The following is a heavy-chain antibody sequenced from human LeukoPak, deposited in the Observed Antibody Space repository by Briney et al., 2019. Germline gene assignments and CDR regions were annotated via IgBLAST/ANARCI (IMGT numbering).Heavy chain of an antibody. V-gene: IGHV5-51*01. J-gene: IGHJ3*02. D-gene: IGHD3-9*01. Sequence: GESLKISCKGSGYSFTSYWIGWVRQMPGKGLECMGIIYPGDSDTKYSPSFQGQVTISADKSISTAYLQWSSLKASDTAMYYCARGVLKNYDILTGSFTTRNAFDIWGQGTMVTVSS. CDR2: IYPGDSDT. CDR3: ARGVLKNYDILTGSFTTRNAFDI. CDR1: GYSFTSYW.